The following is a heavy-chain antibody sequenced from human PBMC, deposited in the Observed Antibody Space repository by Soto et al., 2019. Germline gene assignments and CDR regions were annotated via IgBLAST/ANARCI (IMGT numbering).Heavy chain of an antibody. CDR1: GFSLSSYE. CDR2: ISSSGTTK. J-gene: IGHJ3*02. D-gene: IGHD6-19*01. Sequence: GSLLPACAASGFSLSSYEMNWVRQAPGKGLEWVSYISSSGTTKYYADSVKGRFTISRDNAQNSLYLQMNSLRAEDTAVYYCARDLGSPDAFDIWGQGTMVTVSS. CDR3: ARDLGSPDAFDI. V-gene: IGHV3-48*03.